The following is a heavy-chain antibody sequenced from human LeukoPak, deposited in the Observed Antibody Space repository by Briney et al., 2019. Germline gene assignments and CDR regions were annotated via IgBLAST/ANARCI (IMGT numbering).Heavy chain of an antibody. CDR2: ISYDGSNK. J-gene: IGHJ4*02. Sequence: GGSLRLSCAASGFTFSSYGMHWVRQAPGKGLEWVAVISYDGSNKYYADSVKGRFTISRDNSKNTLYLQMNSLRAEDTAVYYCAKDQQPVKAAGLLWFGELKETWGQGTLVTVSS. CDR3: AKDQQPVKAAGLLWFGELKET. V-gene: IGHV3-30*18. CDR1: GFTFSSYG. D-gene: IGHD3-10*01.